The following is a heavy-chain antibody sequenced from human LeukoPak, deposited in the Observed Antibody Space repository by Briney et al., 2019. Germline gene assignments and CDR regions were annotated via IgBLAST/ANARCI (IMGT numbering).Heavy chain of an antibody. CDR2: IYYSGST. D-gene: IGHD4-23*01. J-gene: IGHJ4*02. CDR1: GGSISSYY. V-gene: IGHV4-59*08. Sequence: SETLSLTCTVSGGSISSYYWSWIRQPPGKGLEWIGYIYYSGSTKYNPSLKSRVTISVDTSRNQFSLRLSSVTAADTAVYYCARHPYGGNSDFDYWGQGTLVTVSS. CDR3: ARHPYGGNSDFDY.